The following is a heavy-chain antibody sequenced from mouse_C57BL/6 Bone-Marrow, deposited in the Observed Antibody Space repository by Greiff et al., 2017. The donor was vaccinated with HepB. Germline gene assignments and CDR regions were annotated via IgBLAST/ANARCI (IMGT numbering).Heavy chain of an antibody. Sequence: VQLQESGAELVRPGASVTLSCKASGYTFTDYEMHWVKQTPVHGLEWIGAIDPETGGTAYNQKFKGKAILTADKSSSTAYMELRSLTSEDSAVYYCTRETTVVDYWYFDVWGTGTTVTVSS. D-gene: IGHD1-1*01. J-gene: IGHJ1*03. V-gene: IGHV1-15*01. CDR3: TRETTVVDYWYFDV. CDR1: GYTFTDYE. CDR2: IDPETGGT.